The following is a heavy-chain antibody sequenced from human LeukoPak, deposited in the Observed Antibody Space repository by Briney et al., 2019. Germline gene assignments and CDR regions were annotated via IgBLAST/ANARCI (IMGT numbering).Heavy chain of an antibody. CDR1: GFTFSSYG. CDR3: AKDRWRQYYFDY. CDR2: ISYDGSNK. Sequence: PGGSLRLSCAASGFTFSSYGMLWVRQAPGKGLEWVAVISYDGSNKYYADSVKGRFTISRDNSKNTLYLQMNSLRAEDTAVYYCAKDRWRQYYFDYWGQGTLVTVSS. V-gene: IGHV3-30*18. D-gene: IGHD4-23*01. J-gene: IGHJ4*02.